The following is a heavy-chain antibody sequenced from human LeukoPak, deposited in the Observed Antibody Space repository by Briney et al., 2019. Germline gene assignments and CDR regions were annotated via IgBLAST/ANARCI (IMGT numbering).Heavy chain of an antibody. Sequence: HPGGSLRLSCASSGFTFTYHWMSWVRQAPGKGLEWVSSIGGSGDTTYYADSVKGRFTISRDTSKNTLYLQMNSLTAEDAAVYYCAKCSSGSYYSSGDYWGQGTLVTVSS. CDR3: AKCSSGSYYSSGDY. CDR1: GFTFTYHW. CDR2: IGGSGDTT. V-gene: IGHV3-23*01. D-gene: IGHD2-15*01. J-gene: IGHJ4*02.